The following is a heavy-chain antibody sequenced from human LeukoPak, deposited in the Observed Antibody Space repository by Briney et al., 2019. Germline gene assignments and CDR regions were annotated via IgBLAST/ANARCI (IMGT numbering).Heavy chain of an antibody. V-gene: IGHV1-2*02. D-gene: IGHD3-3*01. Sequence: ASVKVSCKASGYTFTSYGISWVRQAPGQGLEWMGWINPNSGGTNYAQKFQGRVTMTRDTSISTAYMELSRLRSDDTAVYYCARDRFLEWLPSNMDVWGKGTTVTVSS. CDR1: GYTFTSYG. CDR3: ARDRFLEWLPSNMDV. J-gene: IGHJ6*03. CDR2: INPNSGGT.